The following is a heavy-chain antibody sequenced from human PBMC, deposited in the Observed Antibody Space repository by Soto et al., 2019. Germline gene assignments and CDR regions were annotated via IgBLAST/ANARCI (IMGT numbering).Heavy chain of an antibody. CDR2: IIPILGIA. Sequence: QVQLVQSGAEVKKPGSSVKVSCKASGGTFSSYTISWVRQAPGQGLEWMGRIIPILGIANYAQKFQGRVTITADKSKSTAYMELSSMRSEDTAVYYCARGIDYDYIWGSYRLGDAFDIWGQGTMVTVSS. CDR1: GGTFSSYT. D-gene: IGHD3-16*02. CDR3: ARGIDYDYIWGSYRLGDAFDI. V-gene: IGHV1-69*02. J-gene: IGHJ3*02.